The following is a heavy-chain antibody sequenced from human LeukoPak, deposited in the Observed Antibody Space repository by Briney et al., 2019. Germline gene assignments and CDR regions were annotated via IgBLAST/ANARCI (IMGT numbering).Heavy chain of an antibody. CDR2: IYYSGST. D-gene: IGHD1-7*01. CDR1: GGSISNSSYY. V-gene: IGHV4-39*01. J-gene: IGHJ4*02. Sequence: SETLSLTCTVSGGSISNSSYYWGWIRQPPGKGLQWIGCIYYSGSTYYKPSLKSRVTISVDTSKNQFSLKLTSVTAADTAVYYCGRRSRSTWNYRRGDYWGQGTLVTVSS. CDR3: GRRSRSTWNYRRGDY.